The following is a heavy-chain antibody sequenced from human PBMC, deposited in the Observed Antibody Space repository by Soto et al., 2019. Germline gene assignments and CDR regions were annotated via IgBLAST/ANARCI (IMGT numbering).Heavy chain of an antibody. CDR1: GGSISSGDYY. CDR3: ASRRGYSGYVRAFDY. Sequence: PSETLSLTCTVSGGSISSGDYYWSWIRQPPGKGLEWIGYIYYSGSTYYNPSLKSRVTISVDTSKNQFSLKLSSVTAADTAVYYCASRRGYSGYVRAFDYWGQGTLVTVSS. D-gene: IGHD5-12*01. CDR2: IYYSGST. J-gene: IGHJ4*02. V-gene: IGHV4-30-4*01.